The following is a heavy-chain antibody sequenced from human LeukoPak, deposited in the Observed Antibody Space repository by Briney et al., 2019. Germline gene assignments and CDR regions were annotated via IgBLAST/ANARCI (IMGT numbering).Heavy chain of an antibody. Sequence: SETLSLTCAVYGGSFSGYYWSWIRQPPGKGLEWIGEINHSGSTNYNPSLKSRVTISVDTSRNQFSLKLSSVTAADTAVYYCARGAGALLYWGQGTLVTVSS. CDR2: INHSGST. CDR1: GGSFSGYY. D-gene: IGHD1-26*01. CDR3: ARGAGALLY. J-gene: IGHJ4*02. V-gene: IGHV4-34*01.